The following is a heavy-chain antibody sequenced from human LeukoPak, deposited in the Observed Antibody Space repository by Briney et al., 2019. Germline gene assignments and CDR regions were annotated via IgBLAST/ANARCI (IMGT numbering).Heavy chain of an antibody. CDR1: GFTFSSYW. J-gene: IGHJ4*02. V-gene: IGHV3-7*01. CDR3: ARGPGPTTTTWLGY. Sequence: PGGSLRLYCAASGFTFSSYWMTWVRQAPGKGPEWLANINQDGGEKYYVDSVKGRFTISRGNAENSLYLQMNSLRAEDTAVYYCARGPGPTTTTWLGYWGQGTLVTVSS. D-gene: IGHD4-11*01. CDR2: INQDGGEK.